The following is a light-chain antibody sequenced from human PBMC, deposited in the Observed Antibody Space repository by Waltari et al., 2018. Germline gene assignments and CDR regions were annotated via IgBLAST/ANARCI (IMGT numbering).Light chain of an antibody. CDR1: SGSVSPRDY. Sequence: QTVVTQEPAFSVSPGGTITLTCALTSGSVSPRDYPTWYQQTPGQAPRTLIYSTNIRSSGVPDRFSGSIIGNKAALTITGAQADDESDYYCVLYGGNGIWVFGGGTRLTVL. V-gene: IGLV8-61*01. CDR2: STN. J-gene: IGLJ3*02. CDR3: VLYGGNGIWV.